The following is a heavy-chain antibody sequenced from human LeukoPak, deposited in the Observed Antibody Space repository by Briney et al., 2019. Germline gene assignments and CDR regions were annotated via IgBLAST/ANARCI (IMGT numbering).Heavy chain of an antibody. Sequence: SETLSLTCTVSGDSIINYFWSWIRQPPGKGLEWIGYIYYSGSTNYNPSLKSRVTISVDTSKNQFSLKLSSVTAADTAVYYCAGRGSYCSGGSCYFFDPWGQGTLVTVSS. V-gene: IGHV4-59*08. CDR2: IYYSGST. D-gene: IGHD2-15*01. CDR1: GDSIINYF. J-gene: IGHJ5*02. CDR3: AGRGSYCSGGSCYFFDP.